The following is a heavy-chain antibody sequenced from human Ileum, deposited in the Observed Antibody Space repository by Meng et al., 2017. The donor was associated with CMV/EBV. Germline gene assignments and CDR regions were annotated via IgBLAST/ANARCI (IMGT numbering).Heavy chain of an antibody. J-gene: IGHJ1*01. D-gene: IGHD2-21*01. CDR2: IKQDGSDK. V-gene: IGHV3-7*01. Sequence: GESLKISCAASGFTFSTSWMSWVRQARGRGLEWVANIKQDGSDKFYVGSVEGSFTVSRDNTKNTVYLHMNSLRVEDTAVYYCARATSPPYCGRPNCYLATEYFDHWGQGSLVTVSS. CDR3: ARATSPPYCGRPNCYLATEYFDH. CDR1: GFTFSTSW.